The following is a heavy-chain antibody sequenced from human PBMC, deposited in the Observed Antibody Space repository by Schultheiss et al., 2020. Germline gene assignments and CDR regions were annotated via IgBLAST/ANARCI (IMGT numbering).Heavy chain of an antibody. J-gene: IGHJ6*04. CDR2: IYYSGST. CDR1: GGSISSSSYY. Sequence: SETLSLTCTVSGGSISSSSYYWGWIRQPPGKGLEWIGSIYYSGSTYYNPSLKSRVTISVDTSKNQFSLKLSSVTAADTAVYYCARIGGYIVGATTWYYGMDVWGKGTTVTVSS. V-gene: IGHV4-39*01. D-gene: IGHD1-26*01. CDR3: ARIGGYIVGATTWYYGMDV.